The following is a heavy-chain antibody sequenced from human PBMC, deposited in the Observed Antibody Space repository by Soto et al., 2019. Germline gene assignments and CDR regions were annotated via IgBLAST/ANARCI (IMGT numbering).Heavy chain of an antibody. J-gene: IGHJ2*01. CDR1: GYTFTSYA. CDR3: ARGGSLYWYFDL. V-gene: IGHV1-3*01. Sequence: ASVKVSCKASGYTFTSYAMHWVRQAPGQRLEWMGWINAGNGDTKYSQKFQGRVTITRDTSASTAYMELSSLRSEDTAVYYCARGGSLYWYFDLWGRGTLVTVSS. D-gene: IGHD1-26*01. CDR2: INAGNGDT.